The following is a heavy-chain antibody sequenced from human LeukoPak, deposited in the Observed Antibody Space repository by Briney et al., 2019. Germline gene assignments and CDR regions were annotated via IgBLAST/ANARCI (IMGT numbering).Heavy chain of an antibody. D-gene: IGHD3-22*01. CDR1: GFTFSSYA. V-gene: IGHV3-30-3*01. CDR2: ISYDGSNK. CDR3: ARDLEYYYDSSGYYHEVGFLGY. Sequence: PGGSLRLSCAASGFTFSSYAMHWVRQAPGKGLEWVAVISYDGSNKYYADSVKGRFTISRDNSKNTLYLQMNSLRAEDTAVYYCARDLEYYYDSSGYYHEVGFLGYWGQGTLVTVSS. J-gene: IGHJ4*02.